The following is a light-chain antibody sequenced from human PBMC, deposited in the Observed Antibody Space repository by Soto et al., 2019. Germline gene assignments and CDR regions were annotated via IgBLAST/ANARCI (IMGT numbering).Light chain of an antibody. J-gene: IGKJ1*01. Sequence: DIQMTQSPSTLSASVGDRVTITCRASQSISSWLAWYQQKPGTVPKLLIYDASNLESGVPSRFSGSGSGTEFSLTIPSLQPDDFATYYCQQYNSLWTFGQGTKVEV. CDR2: DAS. CDR1: QSISSW. V-gene: IGKV1-5*01. CDR3: QQYNSLWT.